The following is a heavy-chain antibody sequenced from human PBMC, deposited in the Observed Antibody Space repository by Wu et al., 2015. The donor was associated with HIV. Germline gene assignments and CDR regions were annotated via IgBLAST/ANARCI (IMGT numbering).Heavy chain of an antibody. Sequence: QVQLVQSGAEVKKPGASVKVSCKASGYTFTGYYMHWVRQAPGQGLEWMGWINPNSGGTNYAQKFQGRVTMTRDTSISTAYMELSRLRSDDTAVYYCARGARGQWLVSNVPYYFDYWGQGTLVTVSS. CDR2: INPNSGGT. CDR3: ARGARGQWLVSNVPYYFDY. CDR1: GYTFTGYY. D-gene: IGHD6-19*01. V-gene: IGHV1-2*02. J-gene: IGHJ4*02.